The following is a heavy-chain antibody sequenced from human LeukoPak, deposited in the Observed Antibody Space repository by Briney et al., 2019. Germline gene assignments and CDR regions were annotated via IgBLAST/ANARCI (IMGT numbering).Heavy chain of an antibody. V-gene: IGHV3-21*01. Sequence: GGSLRLSCAASGFTFSSYSMNWVRQAPGKGLEWVSSISSSSSYIYYADSVKGRFTISRDNAKNSLYLQMNSLRAEDTAVYYCARETALRYFDWSNYYYYYMDVWGKGTTVTISS. CDR2: ISSSSSYI. CDR3: ARETALRYFDWSNYYYYYMDV. D-gene: IGHD3-9*01. J-gene: IGHJ6*03. CDR1: GFTFSSYS.